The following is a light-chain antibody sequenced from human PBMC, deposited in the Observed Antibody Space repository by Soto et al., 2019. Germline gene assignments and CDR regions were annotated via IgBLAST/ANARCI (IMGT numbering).Light chain of an antibody. CDR1: QGISNA. CDR3: QQFNSYPYT. J-gene: IGKJ2*01. CDR2: GAS. Sequence: AIQLTQSPSSLSASVGDRVTITCRASQGISNALAWYQHKPGKAPDSLIYGASGLEFGVPSRFSGSGSGTDFTLTISSLQPEDFASYYCQQFNSYPYTFGQGTKLEIK. V-gene: IGKV1-13*02.